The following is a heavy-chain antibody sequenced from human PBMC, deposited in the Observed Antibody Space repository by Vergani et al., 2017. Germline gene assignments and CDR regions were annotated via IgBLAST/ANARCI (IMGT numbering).Heavy chain of an antibody. V-gene: IGHV3-30*02. CDR3: AKHFRGWGIDY. Sequence: QVQLVESGGGVVQRGGSLRLSCATSGFTLSNYDMQWIRQGPGKGLEFVALIQFDGSNQYYADSVKGRFTLPRDFSKNTQYLQMNSLRTDDTATYYCAKHFRGWGIDYWGQGTQVIVSS. CDR1: GFTLSNYD. CDR2: IQFDGSNQ. J-gene: IGHJ4*02. D-gene: IGHD3-16*01.